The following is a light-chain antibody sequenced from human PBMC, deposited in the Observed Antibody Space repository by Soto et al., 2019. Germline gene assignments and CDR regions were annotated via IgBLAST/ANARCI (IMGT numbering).Light chain of an antibody. CDR1: QSVSSNN. Sequence: EIVFTQSPGTLSLSAGERATLSCRASQSVSSNNLAWYQQKPGQAPRLLIYGASTRATGIPDRFIGSGSGTDFALTISRLEPEDSALYYCQQHGSSFPLTFGGGTKVDIK. CDR2: GAS. V-gene: IGKV3-20*01. J-gene: IGKJ4*01. CDR3: QQHGSSFPLT.